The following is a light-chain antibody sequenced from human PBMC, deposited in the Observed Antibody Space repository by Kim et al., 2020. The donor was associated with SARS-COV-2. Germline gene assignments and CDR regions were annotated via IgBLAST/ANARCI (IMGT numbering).Light chain of an antibody. Sequence: QSALTQPRSVSGSPGQSVTISCTGSSSDVGGYNYVSWFQQYPGKAPKLMIYDVTKRPSGVPDRFSGSKSGNPASLTISGLQAEDEAEYYCCSYAGTYTFVFGGGTQLTVL. J-gene: IGLJ2*01. CDR1: SSDVGGYNY. V-gene: IGLV2-11*01. CDR3: CSYAGTYTFV. CDR2: DVT.